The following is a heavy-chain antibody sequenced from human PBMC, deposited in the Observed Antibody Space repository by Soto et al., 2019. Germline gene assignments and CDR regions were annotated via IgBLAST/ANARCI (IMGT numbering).Heavy chain of an antibody. V-gene: IGHV3-23*01. Sequence: EVQLLESGGGLVQPGGSLRLSCAASGFSFRNYAMSWVRQAPGKGLEWISTLTGSSSNTYYADSVKGRFAISRDNSRNTLYLQMHGLTAEDTAVYYCANGRATYGLLTHDYWGQGTLVTVSS. CDR3: ANGRATYGLLTHDY. D-gene: IGHD3-9*01. CDR2: LTGSSSNT. CDR1: GFSFRNYA. J-gene: IGHJ4*02.